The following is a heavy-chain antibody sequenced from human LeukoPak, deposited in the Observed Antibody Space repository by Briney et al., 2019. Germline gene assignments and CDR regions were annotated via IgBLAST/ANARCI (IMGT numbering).Heavy chain of an antibody. CDR1: GYTFTAYY. CDR3: ARDSDLGGPSPAGY. CDR2: INPNSGGT. Sequence: ASVKVSSKASGYTFTAYYMHWVRQAPGQGLEWMGWINPNSGGTNYAQKFQGRVTMTRDTSISTAYMELSRLRSDDTAVYYCARDSDLGGPSPAGYWGQGTLVTVPS. V-gene: IGHV1-2*02. D-gene: IGHD3-16*01. J-gene: IGHJ4*02.